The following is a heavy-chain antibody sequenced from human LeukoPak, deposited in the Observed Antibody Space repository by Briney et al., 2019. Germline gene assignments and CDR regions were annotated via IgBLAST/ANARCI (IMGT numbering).Heavy chain of an antibody. CDR1: GCTFTGYY. CDR3: ARAGRGTTGAFDI. J-gene: IGHJ3*02. CDR2: INPNSGGT. D-gene: IGHD1-1*01. V-gene: IGHV1-2*04. Sequence: ASVKVSCKAAGCTFTGYYMYWVRQAHRQGLEWMGWINPNSGGTNYAQKFQGWVTMTRDTSISTAYMELSRLRSDDTAVYYCARAGRGTTGAFDIWGQGTMVTVSS.